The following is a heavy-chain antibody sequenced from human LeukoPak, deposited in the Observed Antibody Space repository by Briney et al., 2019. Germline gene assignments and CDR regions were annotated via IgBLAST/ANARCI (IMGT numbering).Heavy chain of an antibody. Sequence: GGSLRLSGAASGFTFSSYEMNWVRQAPGKGLEWVSYISSSGSTIYYADSVKGRFTISRDNAKNSLYLQMNSLRAEDTAVYYCARGKVYDYVWGSYRSPAGFDPWGQGTLVTVSS. CDR3: ARGKVYDYVWGSYRSPAGFDP. V-gene: IGHV3-48*03. CDR2: ISSSGSTI. D-gene: IGHD3-16*02. CDR1: GFTFSSYE. J-gene: IGHJ5*02.